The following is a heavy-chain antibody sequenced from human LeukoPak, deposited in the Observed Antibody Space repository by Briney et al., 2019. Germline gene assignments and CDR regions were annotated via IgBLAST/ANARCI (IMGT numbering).Heavy chain of an antibody. V-gene: IGHV3-23*01. CDR2: ISSTGST. D-gene: IGHD2-15*01. J-gene: IGHJ4*02. CDR3: AKIQYRSGGGAIDS. CDR1: GFTLKDTA. Sequence: GGSLRLSCSASGFTLKDTAMCWVRQAPGKGLDWVSTISSTGSTYDAESVKGCFTISRDTLKNTLYLQMNSLRADDTAIYYCAKIQYRSGGGAIDSWGQGTVVSVSS.